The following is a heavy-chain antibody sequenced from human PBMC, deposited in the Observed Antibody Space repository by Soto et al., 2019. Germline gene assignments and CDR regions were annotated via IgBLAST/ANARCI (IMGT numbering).Heavy chain of an antibody. V-gene: IGHV4-4*02. Sequence: QVQLQESGPGLVKPSGTLSLTCDVSGGSISSSHWWNWVRQPPGKGLEWIGEIYHSGSTNYNPSLKSRVTISVDKSKNQFSLKLNSVTAADTAVYYCARDPVGYCSTPTCSYFDSWGQGTLVIVSS. J-gene: IGHJ4*02. CDR3: ARDPVGYCSTPTCSYFDS. CDR1: GGSISSSHW. D-gene: IGHD2-2*01. CDR2: IYHSGST.